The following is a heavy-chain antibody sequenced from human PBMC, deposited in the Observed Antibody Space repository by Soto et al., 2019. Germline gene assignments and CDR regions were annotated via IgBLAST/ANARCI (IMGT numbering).Heavy chain of an antibody. CDR3: TRAPMTAVIYYFDF. CDR2: IRSKAYGGTT. V-gene: IGHV3-49*04. D-gene: IGHD4-17*01. CDR1: GFTFGDYA. Sequence: GSLRLSCTASGFTFGDYAMSWVRQAPGKGLEWVGFIRSKAYGGTTEYAASVKGRFTISRDDSNSIAYLQMNSLKTEDTAVYYCTRAPMTAVIYYFDFWGQGTLVTVSS. J-gene: IGHJ4*02.